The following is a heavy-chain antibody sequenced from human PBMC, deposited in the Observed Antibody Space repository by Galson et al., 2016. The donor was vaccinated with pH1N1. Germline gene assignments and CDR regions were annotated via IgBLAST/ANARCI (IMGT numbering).Heavy chain of an antibody. D-gene: IGHD2-21*01. CDR1: GYSFTSYW. V-gene: IGHV5-51*01. CDR3: ARIGSDDPIYYYYMDV. Sequence: QSGAEVKKPGESLEISCKGSGYSFTSYWIAWVRQMPGKGLEWMGIIYPGDPDTRYSPSFQGQVTISADKSINTAYLQWSSLKASDTAMYYCARIGSDDPIYYYYMDVWGKGTTVTVSS. CDR2: IYPGDPDT. J-gene: IGHJ6*03.